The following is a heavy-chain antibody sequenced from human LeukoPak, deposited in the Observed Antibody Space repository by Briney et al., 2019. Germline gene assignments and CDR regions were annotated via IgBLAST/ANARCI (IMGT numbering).Heavy chain of an antibody. CDR3: ARVLAIFGLDTTDFYMDV. CDR2: TSGSI. J-gene: IGHJ6*03. CDR1: GASISSHY. D-gene: IGHD3/OR15-3a*01. Sequence: ESSGTLSLTCAVSGASISSHYWSWIRQPPGKGLEWIGYTSGSISDNPSLKSRVAVSVDPSQNQVSLSLTSVTAADTAVYYCARVLAIFGLDTTDFYMDVWGKGTTVTVSS. V-gene: IGHV4-59*11.